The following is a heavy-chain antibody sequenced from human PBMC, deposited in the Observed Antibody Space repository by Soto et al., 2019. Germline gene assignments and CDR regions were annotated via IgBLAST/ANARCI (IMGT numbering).Heavy chain of an antibody. CDR3: ARDLAVDGTFPETPLDY. Sequence: SLKVSCKASGGTLSSYAISWVRQAPGQGLEWMGGIIPIFGTANYAQKFQGRVTITADKSTSTAYMELSSLRSEDTAVYYCARDLAVDGTFPETPLDYWGQGTLVTVSS. V-gene: IGHV1-69*06. CDR1: GGTLSSYA. J-gene: IGHJ4*02. D-gene: IGHD6-19*01. CDR2: IIPIFGTA.